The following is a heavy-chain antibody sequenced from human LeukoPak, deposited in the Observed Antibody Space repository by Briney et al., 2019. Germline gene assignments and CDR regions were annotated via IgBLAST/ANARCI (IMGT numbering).Heavy chain of an antibody. CDR2: IYHSGST. Sequence: PSETLSLTCTVSGYSISSGYYWGWIRQPPGKGLEWIGSIYHSGSTYYNPSLKSRVTISVDTSKNQFSLKLSSVTAADTAVYYCARVKPGRVVGATPVYFDYWGQGTLVTVSS. D-gene: IGHD1-26*01. CDR3: ARVKPGRVVGATPVYFDY. V-gene: IGHV4-38-2*02. CDR1: GYSISSGYY. J-gene: IGHJ4*02.